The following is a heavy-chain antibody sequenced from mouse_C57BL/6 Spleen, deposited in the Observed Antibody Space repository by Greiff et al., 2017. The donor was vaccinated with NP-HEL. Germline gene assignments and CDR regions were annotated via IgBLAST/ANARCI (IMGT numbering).Heavy chain of an antibody. CDR3: ARGDYDND. CDR2: IDPSDSYT. J-gene: IGHJ2*01. V-gene: IGHV1-50*01. CDR1: GYTFTSYW. Sequence: QVQLQQPGAELVKPGASVKLSCTASGYTFTSYWMQWVKQRPGQGLEWIGEIDPSDSYTNYNQKFKGKATLTVDTSSSKVYMQRSSLTSEDSAVYYCARGDYDNDWGQGTTLTVSS. D-gene: IGHD2-4*01.